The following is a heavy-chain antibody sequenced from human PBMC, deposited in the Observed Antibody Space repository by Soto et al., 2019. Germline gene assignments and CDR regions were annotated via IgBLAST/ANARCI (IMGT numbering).Heavy chain of an antibody. CDR1: GFTVSSNY. D-gene: IGHD2-2*01. J-gene: IGHJ3*02. CDR2: IYSGGST. Sequence: EAQLVESGGGLVQPGGSLRLSCAASGFTVSSNYMSWVRQAPGKGLEWVSVIYSGGSTYYADSVKGRFTISRDNSKNTLYLQMNSLRAEDTAVYYCARGPDIVVVPAAPEDAFDIWGQGTMVTVSS. V-gene: IGHV3-66*01. CDR3: ARGPDIVVVPAAPEDAFDI.